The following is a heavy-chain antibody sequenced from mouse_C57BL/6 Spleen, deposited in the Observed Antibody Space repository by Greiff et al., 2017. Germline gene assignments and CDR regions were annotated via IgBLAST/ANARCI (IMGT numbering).Heavy chain of an antibody. CDR1: GYTFTDYE. CDR3: TRDYYGSSHYAMDY. J-gene: IGHJ4*01. D-gene: IGHD1-1*01. V-gene: IGHV1-15*01. CDR2: IDPETGGT. Sequence: QVQLQQSGAELVRPGASVTLSCKASGYTFTDYEMHWVKQTPVHGLEWIGAIDPETGGTAYNQKFKGKAILTADKSSSTAYMELRSLTSEDSAVYYCTRDYYGSSHYAMDYWGQGTSVTVSS.